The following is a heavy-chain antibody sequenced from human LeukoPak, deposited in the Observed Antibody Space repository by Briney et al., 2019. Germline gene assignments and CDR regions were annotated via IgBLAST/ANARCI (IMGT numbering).Heavy chain of an antibody. Sequence: SETLSLTCTVSGGSISSSSYYWGWIRQPPGKGLEWIGSIYYSGSTYYHPSLKSRVTISVDTSKNQFSLKLSSVTAADTAVYYCAREYYDSSGPPGYWGQGTLVTVSS. J-gene: IGHJ4*02. CDR3: AREYYDSSGPPGY. D-gene: IGHD3-22*01. CDR1: GGSISSSSYY. V-gene: IGHV4-39*07. CDR2: IYYSGST.